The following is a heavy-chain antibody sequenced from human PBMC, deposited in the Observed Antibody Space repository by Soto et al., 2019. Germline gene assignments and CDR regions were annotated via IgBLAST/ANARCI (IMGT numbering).Heavy chain of an antibody. CDR3: ARDKITGLFDY. Sequence: PSETLSLTCTVSGGSISGHGYYWSWIRQSPGKGLEWIACIYKSGTTYYNPSLESRISISLDTSKSQFSLRLSSVTAADTAVYYCARDKITGLFDYWGQGTLVTVSS. D-gene: IGHD2-8*02. CDR2: IYKSGTT. CDR1: GGSISGHGYY. J-gene: IGHJ4*02. V-gene: IGHV4-31*03.